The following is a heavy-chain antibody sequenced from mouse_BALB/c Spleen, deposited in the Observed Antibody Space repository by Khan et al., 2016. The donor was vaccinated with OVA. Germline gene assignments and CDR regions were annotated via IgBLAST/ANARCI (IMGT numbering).Heavy chain of an antibody. CDR2: IWGDGST. CDR3: ARAYYGNYREAMDY. J-gene: IGHJ4*01. CDR1: GFSLTGYG. D-gene: IGHD2-10*01. V-gene: IGHV2-6-7*01. Sequence: QVQLKESGPGLVAPSQSLPITCTVSGFSLTGYGVNWVRQPPEKGLEWLGMIWGDGSTDYNSALKSRLSISKDNSKSQVFLKMNRLQTDDTARYYCARAYYGNYREAMDYWGQGTSVTVSS.